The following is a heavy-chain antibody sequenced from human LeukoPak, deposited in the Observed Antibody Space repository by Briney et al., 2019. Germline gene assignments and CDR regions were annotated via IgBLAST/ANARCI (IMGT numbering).Heavy chain of an antibody. CDR1: GGSISSYY. J-gene: IGHJ4*02. Sequence: SETLSLTCTVSGGSISSYYWSWIRQPPGKGLEWIGYIYYSGSTNYNPSLKSRVTISVDTSKNQFSLKLSSVTAADTAVYYCARTAGEQWLPSHYFDYWGQGTLVTVSS. CDR3: ARTAGEQWLPSHYFDY. D-gene: IGHD6-19*01. CDR2: IYYSGST. V-gene: IGHV4-59*01.